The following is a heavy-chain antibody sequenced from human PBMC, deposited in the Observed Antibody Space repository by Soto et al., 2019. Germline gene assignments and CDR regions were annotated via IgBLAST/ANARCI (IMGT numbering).Heavy chain of an antibody. CDR1: GDSVSSNSAA. CDR2: TYYRSKWYN. V-gene: IGHV6-1*01. J-gene: IGHJ6*02. Sequence: SQTLSLTCAISGDSVSSNSAAWNWIRQSPSRGLEWLGRTYYRSKWYNDYAVSVKSRITINPDTSKNQFSLQLNSVTPEDTAVYYRARGDYSNYVPYYYYGMDVWGQGTTVTVSS. CDR3: ARGDYSNYVPYYYYGMDV. D-gene: IGHD4-4*01.